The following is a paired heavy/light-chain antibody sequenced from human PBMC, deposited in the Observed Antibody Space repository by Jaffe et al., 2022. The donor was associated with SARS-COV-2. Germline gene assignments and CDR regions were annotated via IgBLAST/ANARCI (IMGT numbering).Light chain of an antibody. V-gene: IGKV1-12*01. J-gene: IGKJ5*01. Sequence: DIQMTQSPSSVSASVGDRVTITCRASQGISSWLAWYQQKPGKAPKLLIYAASSLQSGVPSRFSGSGSGTDFTLTISSLQPEDFATYYCQQANNFPLTFGQGTRLEIK. CDR2: AAS. CDR1: QGISSW. CDR3: QQANNFPLT.
Heavy chain of an antibody. CDR3: ARTRVVSRALSTYYGMDV. D-gene: IGHD2-8*02. Sequence: QVQLQESGPGLVKPSQTLSLTCTVSGGSISSGSDYWSWIRQPAGKGLEWIGRIYSSGRTNYNPSLKSRVTISVDTSMNQFSLELSSVTAADTAVYYCARTRVVSRALSTYYGMDVWGQGTTVTVSS. CDR1: GGSISSGSDY. V-gene: IGHV4-61*02. CDR2: IYSSGRT. J-gene: IGHJ6*02.